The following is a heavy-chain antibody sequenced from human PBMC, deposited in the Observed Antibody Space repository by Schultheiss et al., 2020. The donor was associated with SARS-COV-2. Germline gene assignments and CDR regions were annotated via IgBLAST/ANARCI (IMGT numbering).Heavy chain of an antibody. CDR2: IRSKANSYAT. J-gene: IGHJ4*02. D-gene: IGHD6-19*01. V-gene: IGHV3-73*01. CDR3: AKDSPGAVAGHFDY. CDR1: GFTFSSYA. Sequence: GGSLRLSCAASGFTFSSYAMNWVRQAPGKGLEWVGRIRSKANSYATAYAASVKGRFTISRDDSKNTAYLQMNSLKTEDTAVYYCAKDSPGAVAGHFDYWGQGTLVTVSS.